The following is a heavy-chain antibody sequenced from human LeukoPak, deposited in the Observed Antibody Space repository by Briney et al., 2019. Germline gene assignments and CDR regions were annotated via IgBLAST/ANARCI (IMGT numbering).Heavy chain of an antibody. D-gene: IGHD5-12*01. V-gene: IGHV1-2*02. CDR1: GYTFTSYY. Sequence: GASVKVSCKASGYTFTSYYLHWVRQAPGQGLEWMGWISPNNGDTDYAQKFQGRVRMTTDTSISTAYMDLSRLTSNDTAMYYCAREGPLSSIKHWGQGTLVTVSS. CDR2: ISPNNGDT. J-gene: IGHJ1*01. CDR3: AREGPLSSIKH.